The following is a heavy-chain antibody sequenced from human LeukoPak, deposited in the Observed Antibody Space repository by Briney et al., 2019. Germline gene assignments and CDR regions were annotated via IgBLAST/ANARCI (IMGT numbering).Heavy chain of an antibody. V-gene: IGHV1-2*02. D-gene: IGHD2-2*01. CDR2: INPNSGGT. CDR1: GYTFTGYY. Sequence: ASVKVSCKASGYTFTGYYMHWVRQAPGQGLEWMGWINPNSGGTNYAQKFQGRVTMTRDTSISTAYMELSRLGSDDTAVYYCARDRSLDQLPNWFDPWGQGTLVTVSS. J-gene: IGHJ5*02. CDR3: ARDRSLDQLPNWFDP.